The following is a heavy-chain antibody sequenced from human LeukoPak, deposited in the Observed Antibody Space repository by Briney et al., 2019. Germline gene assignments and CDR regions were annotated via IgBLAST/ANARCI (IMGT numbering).Heavy chain of an antibody. CDR3: ARIPPFAYCGGYCYP. D-gene: IGHD2-21*02. Sequence: SETVSLTCTVCGGSFSSSSYYWGWIRQPPGKGLEWLGSIYYSGSTYYNPSLKSRVTISVDTSKNQFSLELSSVTAADTAVYYCARIPPFAYCGGYCYPWGQGTLVTVSS. CDR2: IYYSGST. J-gene: IGHJ4*02. CDR1: GGSFSSSSYY. V-gene: IGHV4-39*01.